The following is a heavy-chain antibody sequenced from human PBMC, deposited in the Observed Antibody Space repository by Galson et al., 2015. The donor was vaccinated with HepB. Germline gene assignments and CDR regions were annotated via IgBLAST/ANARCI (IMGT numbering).Heavy chain of an antibody. Sequence: SLRLSCAASGFTFSSYGLHWVRQAPGKGLEWVAVISYDGNNKYYADSVKGRFTISRDSSKNTLYLQMNSLRAEDTAVYYCAKGSSIVVVITLDYWGQGTLVTVSP. V-gene: IGHV3-30*18. CDR3: AKGSSIVVVITLDY. CDR2: ISYDGNNK. J-gene: IGHJ4*02. D-gene: IGHD3-22*01. CDR1: GFTFSSYG.